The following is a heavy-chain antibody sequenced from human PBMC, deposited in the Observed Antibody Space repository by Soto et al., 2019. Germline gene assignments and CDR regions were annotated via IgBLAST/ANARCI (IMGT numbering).Heavy chain of an antibody. CDR1: GYSFTNYW. J-gene: IGHJ4*02. D-gene: IGHD1-26*01. CDR2: IDPSDSYT. Sequence: PGESLKISCKTSGYSFTNYWINWVRQMPGKGLEWMGRIDPSDSYTNYNPSVQGHVTISADRSISTAYLQWSSLKASDTAMYFCASHLRVLSGISEYYFDYWGQGTQVTVSS. V-gene: IGHV5-10-1*01. CDR3: ASHLRVLSGISEYYFDY.